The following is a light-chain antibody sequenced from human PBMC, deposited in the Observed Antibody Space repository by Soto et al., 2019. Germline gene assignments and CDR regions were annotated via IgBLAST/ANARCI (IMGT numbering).Light chain of an antibody. V-gene: IGKV1-39*01. J-gene: IGKJ2*01. CDR3: QHKYATPYT. CDR1: QRVNNL. CDR2: DAS. Sequence: DIDMTQSPPSLSVALGERLTISCRTSQRVNNLLNWYHQKAGEAPKLLIYDASTMTSGVPSRFHGSGSGTDFSLIISDLPPEYAGSYCYQHKYATPYTFGQGTKLEI.